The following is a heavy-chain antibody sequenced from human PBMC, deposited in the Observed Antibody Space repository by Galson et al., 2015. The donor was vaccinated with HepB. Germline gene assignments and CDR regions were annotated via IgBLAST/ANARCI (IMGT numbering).Heavy chain of an antibody. CDR3: ARDHVVAGPDYNYFGMDV. Sequence: SVKVSCKASGYRFSAYYIYWVRQAPGQGLEWMGWIIPNSGGTKYAQKFQGRVTMTRDTSSSTAYMQLSGLTSDDTAVYYCARDHVVAGPDYNYFGMDVWGQGTAVIVS. CDR1: GYRFSAYY. V-gene: IGHV1-2*02. J-gene: IGHJ6*02. D-gene: IGHD2-21*01. CDR2: IIPNSGGT.